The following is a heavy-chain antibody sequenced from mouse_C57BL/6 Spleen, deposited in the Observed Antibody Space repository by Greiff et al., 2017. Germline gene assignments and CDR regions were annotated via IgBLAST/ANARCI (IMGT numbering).Heavy chain of an antibody. CDR2: IDPSASYT. Sequence: QVQLQQPGAELVMPGASVKLSCKASGYTFTSYWMHWVKQRPGQGLEWIGEIDPSASYTTYNQKFKGKSTLTVDKSSSTAYMQLSSLTSEDSAVYYCARNYYGSSKYFDYWGQGTTLTVSS. CDR3: ARNYYGSSKYFDY. D-gene: IGHD1-1*01. V-gene: IGHV1-69*01. CDR1: GYTFTSYW. J-gene: IGHJ2*01.